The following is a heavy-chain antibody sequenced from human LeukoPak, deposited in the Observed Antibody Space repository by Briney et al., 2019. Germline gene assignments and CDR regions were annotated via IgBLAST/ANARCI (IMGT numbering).Heavy chain of an antibody. Sequence: SETLSLTCTVSGGSISSYYWNWIRQPPGKGLEWIGYIYYSGSTNYNPSLKSRVTISMDTSNNQFSLKLSSVTAADTAVYYCARAGDCSRTSCRDWFDPWGQGTLVTVSS. CDR2: IYYSGST. J-gene: IGHJ5*02. CDR1: GGSISSYY. D-gene: IGHD2-2*01. CDR3: ARAGDCSRTSCRDWFDP. V-gene: IGHV4-59*01.